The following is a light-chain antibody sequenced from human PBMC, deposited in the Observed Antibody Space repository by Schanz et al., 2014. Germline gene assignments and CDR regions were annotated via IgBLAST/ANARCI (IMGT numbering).Light chain of an antibody. CDR2: AAS. CDR3: QKYNSASDTWT. J-gene: IGKJ1*01. V-gene: IGKV1-27*01. Sequence: DVQMTQSPSSLSASVGDRVTITCRASQDISNYLAWYQQKPGKVPNLLIYAASTLQSGVPSRFSGSGSGTDFTLTISSLQPEDAATYYCQKYNSASDTWTFGQGTKVEIK. CDR1: QDISNY.